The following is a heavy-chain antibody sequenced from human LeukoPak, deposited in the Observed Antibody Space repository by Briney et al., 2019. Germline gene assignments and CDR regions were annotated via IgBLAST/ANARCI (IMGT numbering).Heavy chain of an antibody. J-gene: IGHJ4*02. Sequence: ASVKVSCKAPGYTFTSYGISWVRQAPGQGLEWVGWISTYNGNTFYAQKFEGRVTKTTDTSTNTVYMDLRSLRSDDTAVYYCARDLEHCRNIICSNSAYWGQGTLVTVSS. D-gene: IGHD2-2*01. CDR3: ARDLEHCRNIICSNSAY. CDR1: GYTFTSYG. V-gene: IGHV1-18*01. CDR2: ISTYNGNT.